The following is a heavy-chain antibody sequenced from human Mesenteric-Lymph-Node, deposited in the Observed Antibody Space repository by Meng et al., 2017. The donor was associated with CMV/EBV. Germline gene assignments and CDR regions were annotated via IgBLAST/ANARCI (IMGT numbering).Heavy chain of an antibody. Sequence: ASVKVSCKASGYTFTSYGISWVRQAPGQGLEWMGWISAYNGNTNYAQKLQGRVTMTTDTSTSTAYMELRSLRSEDTAVYFCARGVRQHDFWSGFHGWSYHFYGMDVWGQGTTVTVSS. CDR3: ARGVRQHDFWSGFHGWSYHFYGMDV. J-gene: IGHJ6*02. CDR1: GYTFTSYG. V-gene: IGHV1-18*01. D-gene: IGHD3-3*01. CDR2: ISAYNGNT.